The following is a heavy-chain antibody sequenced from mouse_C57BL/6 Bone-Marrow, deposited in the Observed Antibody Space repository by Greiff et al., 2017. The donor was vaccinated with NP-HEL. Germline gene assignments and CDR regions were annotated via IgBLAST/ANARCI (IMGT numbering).Heavy chain of an antibody. CDR3: ARAPYYGSSYWYFDV. D-gene: IGHD1-1*01. Sequence: QVQLQQSGPGLVQPSQSLSITCTVSGFSLTSYGVHWVRQSPGKGLEWLGVIWSGGSTDYNAAFISRLSISKDNSKSQVFFKMNRLQADDTAIYYCARAPYYGSSYWYFDVWGTGTTVTVSS. CDR1: GFSLTSYG. J-gene: IGHJ1*03. V-gene: IGHV2-2*01. CDR2: IWSGGST.